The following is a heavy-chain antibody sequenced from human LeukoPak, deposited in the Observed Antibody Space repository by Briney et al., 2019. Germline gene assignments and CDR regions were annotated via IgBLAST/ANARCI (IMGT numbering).Heavy chain of an antibody. J-gene: IGHJ6*03. CDR1: CYTFTSYG. Sequence: GASVKVSCKASCYTFTSYGISWVRQAPGQGLEWMGWISAYNGNTNYAQKLQGRVTMTTDTSTSTAYMELRSLRSDDTAVYYCAREPFRGVIGYYYYYMDVWGKGTTVTISS. CDR2: ISAYNGNT. D-gene: IGHD3-16*02. CDR3: AREPFRGVIGYYYYYMDV. V-gene: IGHV1-18*01.